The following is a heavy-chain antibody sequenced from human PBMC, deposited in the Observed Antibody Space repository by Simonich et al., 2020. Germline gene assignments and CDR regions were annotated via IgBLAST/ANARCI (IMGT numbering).Heavy chain of an antibody. CDR3: ASSKRGYNWNDFDY. J-gene: IGHJ4*02. V-gene: IGHV1-2*02. CDR2: SNPKGGGT. D-gene: IGHD1-1*01. Sequence: QVQLVQSGAEVKKPGASVKVSCKASGYTFTVYYMHWVRQAPGQGLEWEECSNPKGGGTNYAQKFQGRVTMTRDTSISTAYMELSRLRSDDTAVYYCASSKRGYNWNDFDYWGQGTLVTVSS. CDR1: GYTFTVYY.